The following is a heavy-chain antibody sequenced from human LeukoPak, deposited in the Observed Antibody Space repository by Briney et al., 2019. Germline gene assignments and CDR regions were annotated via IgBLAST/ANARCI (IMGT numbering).Heavy chain of an antibody. V-gene: IGHV4-59*01. CDR3: ARGGYDYVWGSYRLGAFDI. D-gene: IGHD3-16*02. CDR2: IYYSGST. Sequence: SETLSLTCTVSGDSISSYYWTWIRQPPGKGLEWIGYIYYSGSTNYNPSLKSRVSISMDTSMNQFSLRLTAVTAADTAVYYCARGGYDYVWGSYRLGAFDIWGQGTMVTVSS. CDR1: GDSISSYY. J-gene: IGHJ3*02.